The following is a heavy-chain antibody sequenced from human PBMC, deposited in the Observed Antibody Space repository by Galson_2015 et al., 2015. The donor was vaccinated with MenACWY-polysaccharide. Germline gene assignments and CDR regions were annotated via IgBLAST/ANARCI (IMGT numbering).Heavy chain of an antibody. CDR2: INSDASGK. CDR3: ARLTIELGHDY. CDR1: GFTFSNYW. J-gene: IGHJ4*02. V-gene: IGHV3-74*01. D-gene: IGHD1-1*01. Sequence: SLRLSCAASGFTFSNYWMHWVRQAPGKGPVWVSRINSDASGKDYADSVKGRFTISRDNAKNTLYLQMNSLRAEDTAVYYCARLTIELGHDYWGQGALVTVSA.